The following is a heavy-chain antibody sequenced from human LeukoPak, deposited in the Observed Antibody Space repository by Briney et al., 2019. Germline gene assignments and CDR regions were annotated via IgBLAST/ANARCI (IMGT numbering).Heavy chain of an antibody. D-gene: IGHD2-21*01. V-gene: IGHV4-61*01. J-gene: IGHJ4*02. Sequence: SEILSLTCTVSGGSVSSGSYFWSWIRQPPGKGLEWIGYIYYSASTNYNPSLESRVTISVDTSKNQFSLKLSSVTAADTAVYYCARAIVPGRWSFDYWGQGTLFTVSS. CDR3: ARAIVPGRWSFDY. CDR2: IYYSAST. CDR1: GGSVSSGSYF.